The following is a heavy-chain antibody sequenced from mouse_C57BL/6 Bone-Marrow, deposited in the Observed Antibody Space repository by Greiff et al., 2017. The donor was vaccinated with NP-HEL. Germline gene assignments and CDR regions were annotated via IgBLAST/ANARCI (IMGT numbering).Heavy chain of an antibody. J-gene: IGHJ2*01. Sequence: QVQLQQPGAELVKPGASVKLSCKASGYTFTRYWMHWVKQRPGQGLEWIGMIHPNSGSTNYNEKFKSKATLTVDKSSSTAYMQLSSLTSEDSAVYYCARGDYGSSYVPYYFDYWGQGTTLTVSS. CDR1: GYTFTRYW. V-gene: IGHV1-64*01. D-gene: IGHD1-1*01. CDR3: ARGDYGSSYVPYYFDY. CDR2: IHPNSGST.